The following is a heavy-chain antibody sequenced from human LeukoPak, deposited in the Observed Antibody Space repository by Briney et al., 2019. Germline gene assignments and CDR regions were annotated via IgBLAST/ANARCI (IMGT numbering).Heavy chain of an antibody. Sequence: PSETLSLTCTVSGGSISSYYWSWIRQPPGKGLEWIGYIYYSGSTNYNPSLKSRVTISVDTSKNQFSLKLSSVTAADTAVYYCGRDYDGFDYWGQGTLVTVSS. CDR3: GRDYDGFDY. CDR2: IYYSGST. J-gene: IGHJ4*02. CDR1: GGSISSYY. D-gene: IGHD3-22*01. V-gene: IGHV4-59*01.